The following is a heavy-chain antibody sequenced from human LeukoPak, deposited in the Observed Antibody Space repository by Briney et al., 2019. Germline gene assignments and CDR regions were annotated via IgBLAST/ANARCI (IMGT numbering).Heavy chain of an antibody. J-gene: IGHJ4*02. D-gene: IGHD3-22*01. V-gene: IGHV3-23*01. Sequence: GGSLRLSCAASGFTFSSYAMSWVRQAPGKGLEWVSAISGSGGSTYYADSVKGRFTISRDDSKNTLYLQMNSLRAEDTAVYYCAKTEGITMIVVVITTLYYFDYWGQGTLVTVSS. CDR2: ISGSGGST. CDR1: GFTFSSYA. CDR3: AKTEGITMIVVVITTLYYFDY.